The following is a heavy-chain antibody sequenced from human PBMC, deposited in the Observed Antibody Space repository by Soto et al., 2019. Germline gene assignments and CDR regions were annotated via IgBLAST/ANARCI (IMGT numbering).Heavy chain of an antibody. Sequence: SETLSLTCTVSGGSISSSSYYWGWIRQPPGKGLEWIGSIYYSGSTYYNPSLKSRVTISVDTSKNQFSLKLSSVTAADTAVYYCARDGISGYDRPYWGQGTLVTVSS. CDR1: GGSISSSSYY. CDR2: IYYSGST. V-gene: IGHV4-39*02. J-gene: IGHJ4*02. D-gene: IGHD5-12*01. CDR3: ARDGISGYDRPY.